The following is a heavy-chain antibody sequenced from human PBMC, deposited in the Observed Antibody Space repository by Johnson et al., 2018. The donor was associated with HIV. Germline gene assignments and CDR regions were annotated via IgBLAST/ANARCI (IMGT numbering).Heavy chain of an antibody. J-gene: IGHJ3*02. CDR2: ISWDGGST. CDR3: ARAPGAGDAFDI. Sequence: VQLVESGGVAVQPGGSLRPSCTASGFTFDDYALHWGRQAPGKGLEWVSLISWDGGSTYYADSVKGRFTISRDNSKNTLYLQMNSLRAEDTAVYYCARAPGAGDAFDIWGQGTMVTVSS. CDR1: GFTFDDYA. V-gene: IGHV3-43D*03. D-gene: IGHD7-27*01.